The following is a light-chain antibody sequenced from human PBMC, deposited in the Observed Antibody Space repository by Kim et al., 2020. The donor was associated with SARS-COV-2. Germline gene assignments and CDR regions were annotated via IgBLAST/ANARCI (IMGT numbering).Light chain of an antibody. CDR3: QAWDSSTGV. V-gene: IGLV3-1*01. Sequence: SYELTQPPSVSVSPGQTAIITCSGDKLGDEYASWYQQKPGQSPVLVIYQYSKRPSGIPERFSGSNSGNTATLTISGTQAMDEADYYCQAWDSSTGVFGTGTKVTVL. J-gene: IGLJ1*01. CDR2: QYS. CDR1: KLGDEY.